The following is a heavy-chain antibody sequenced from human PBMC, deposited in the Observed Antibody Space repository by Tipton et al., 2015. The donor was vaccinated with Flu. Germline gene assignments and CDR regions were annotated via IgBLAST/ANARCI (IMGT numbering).Heavy chain of an antibody. CDR2: IYYSGST. D-gene: IGHD5-24*01. J-gene: IGHJ4*02. V-gene: IGHV4-39*07. CDR3: ATGGWRDPRGSFDF. CDR1: GDSISSSSYY. Sequence: TLSLTCTVSGDSISSSSYYWGWIRQPPGKGLEWIGSIYYSGSTYYNPSLKSRATISVDTSKNQFSLKLSSVTAADTAVYYCATGGWRDPRGSFDFWGQGTLVTVSS.